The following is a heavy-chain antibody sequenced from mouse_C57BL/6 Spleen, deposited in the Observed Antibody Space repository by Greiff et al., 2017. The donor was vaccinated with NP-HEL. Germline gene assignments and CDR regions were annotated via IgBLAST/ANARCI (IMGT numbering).Heavy chain of an antibody. Sequence: QVQLQQSGAELVKPGASVTLSCKASGYTFTEYTIHWVKQRSGQGLEWIGWFYPGSGSIKYNEKFKDKATLTADKSSSTVYMELSRLTSEDSAVYFCARHEGRNYYGSSYRYFDVWGTGTTVTVSS. J-gene: IGHJ1*03. D-gene: IGHD1-1*01. V-gene: IGHV1-62-2*01. CDR2: FYPGSGSI. CDR3: ARHEGRNYYGSSYRYFDV. CDR1: GYTFTEYT.